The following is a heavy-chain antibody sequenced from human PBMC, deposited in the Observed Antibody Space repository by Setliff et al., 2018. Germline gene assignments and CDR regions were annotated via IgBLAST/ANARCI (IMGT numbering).Heavy chain of an antibody. CDR3: ARAWYYNFWSGSQIEY. V-gene: IGHV7-4-1*02. CDR2: INTNTGNP. CDR1: GYTFTSYA. D-gene: IGHD3-3*01. J-gene: IGHJ4*02. Sequence: AAVKVSCKASGYTFTSYAMNWVRQAPGQGLEWMGWINTNTGNPMYAQGFTGRCVFSLDTSVSTAYLQISSLKAEDTAVYYCARAWYYNFWSGSQIEYWGQGTLVTVSS.